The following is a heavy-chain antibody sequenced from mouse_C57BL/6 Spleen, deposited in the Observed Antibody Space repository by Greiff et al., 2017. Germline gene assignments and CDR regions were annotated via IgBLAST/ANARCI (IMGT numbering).Heavy chain of an antibody. CDR2: ISDGGSYT. D-gene: IGHD3-3*01. J-gene: IGHJ3*01. Sequence: EVQRVESGGGLVKPGGSLKLSCAASGFTFSSYAMSWVRQTPEKRLEWVATISDGGSYTYYPDNVKGRFTISRDNAKNHLYLQMSHLKSEDTAMYYCARGLGAWFAYWGQGTLVTVSA. V-gene: IGHV5-4*01. CDR3: ARGLGAWFAY. CDR1: GFTFSSYA.